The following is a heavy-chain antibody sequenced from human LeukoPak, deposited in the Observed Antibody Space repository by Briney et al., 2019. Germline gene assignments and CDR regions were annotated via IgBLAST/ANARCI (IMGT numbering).Heavy chain of an antibody. D-gene: IGHD3-22*01. Sequence: GGSLRLSCAASGFSSYGMHWVRQAPGKGLEWVAFIRYDGSNKFYADSVKGRFTTSRDNSKNTLYLQMNSLRAEDTAVYYCGKSDYDSSGYYYFEYRGQGTLVTVSS. CDR1: GFSSYG. V-gene: IGHV3-30*02. J-gene: IGHJ4*02. CDR2: IRYDGSNK. CDR3: GKSDYDSSGYYYFEY.